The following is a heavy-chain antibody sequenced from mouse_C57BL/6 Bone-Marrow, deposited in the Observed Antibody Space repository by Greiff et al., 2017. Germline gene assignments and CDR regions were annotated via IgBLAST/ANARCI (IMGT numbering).Heavy chain of an antibody. D-gene: IGHD4-1*01. V-gene: IGHV1-54*01. CDR1: GYAFTHYL. CDR2: INPGSGGT. Sequence: QVQLQQSGAELVRPGTSVKVSCKASGYAFTHYLIAWVKQRPGQGLEWIGVINPGSGGTNYNEKFKGKATLTADKSSSTAYMQLSSLTSEDSAVYFCARSKNWDSWFAYWGQGTLVTVSA. J-gene: IGHJ3*01. CDR3: ARSKNWDSWFAY.